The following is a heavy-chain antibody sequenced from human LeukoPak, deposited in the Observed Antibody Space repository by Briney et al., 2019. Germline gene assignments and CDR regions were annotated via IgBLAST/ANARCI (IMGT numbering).Heavy chain of an antibody. CDR1: GFTFGYYA. J-gene: IGHJ6*03. CDR2: IRTKPYGGTP. V-gene: IGHV3-49*04. CDR3: TRAQEKFEWSYYMDV. Sequence: GGSLRLSCTASGFTFGYYAMGWVRQAPGKGLEWVAFIRTKPYGGTPEYGASVKGKFTVSRDDSKSIAYLQMISLTTEDTAVYFCTRAQEKFEWSYYMDVWGTGTTVTVSS. D-gene: IGHD3-9*01.